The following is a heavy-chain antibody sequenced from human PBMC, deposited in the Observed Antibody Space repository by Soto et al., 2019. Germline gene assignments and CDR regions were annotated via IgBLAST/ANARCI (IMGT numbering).Heavy chain of an antibody. CDR2: ISYDGSNK. CDR3: AKDKVSTGSGSVYDY. J-gene: IGHJ4*02. Sequence: QVQLVESGGGVVQPGRSLRLSCAASGFTFSSYGMHWVRQAPGKGLEWVAVISYDGSNKYYADSVKGRFTISRDNSKNTLYLQMNSLRAEDTAVYYCAKDKVSTGSGSVYDYWGQGTLVTVSS. D-gene: IGHD3-10*01. CDR1: GFTFSSYG. V-gene: IGHV3-30*18.